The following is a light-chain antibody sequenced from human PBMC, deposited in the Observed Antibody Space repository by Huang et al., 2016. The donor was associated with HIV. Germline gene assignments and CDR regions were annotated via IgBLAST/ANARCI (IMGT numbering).Light chain of an antibody. Sequence: DIQMTKSPSSLSVSVGDRVTITCRASQSISSYLNWYQHKPGKAPKLLIYAASSLQSGGPSRFRGSVSGTDFTLTISSLQPEDFATYYCQQSYSTPLTFGGGTKVEIK. J-gene: IGKJ4*01. CDR1: QSISSY. V-gene: IGKV1-39*01. CDR3: QQSYSTPLT. CDR2: AAS.